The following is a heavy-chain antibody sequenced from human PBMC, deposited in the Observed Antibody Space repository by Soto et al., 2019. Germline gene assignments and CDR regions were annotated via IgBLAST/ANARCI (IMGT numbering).Heavy chain of an antibody. CDR1: GGTFSSYA. J-gene: IGHJ4*02. D-gene: IGHD2-15*01. Sequence: ASVKVSCKASGGTFSSYAISWVRQAPGQGLEWMGGIIPIFGTANYAQKFQGRVTITADKSTSTAYMELSSLRSEDTAVYYCATANCSGGSCYSLDYWGQGTLVTVPQ. V-gene: IGHV1-69*06. CDR2: IIPIFGTA. CDR3: ATANCSGGSCYSLDY.